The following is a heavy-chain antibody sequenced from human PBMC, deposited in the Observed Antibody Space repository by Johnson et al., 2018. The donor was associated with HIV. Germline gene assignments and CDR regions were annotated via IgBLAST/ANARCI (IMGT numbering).Heavy chain of an antibody. CDR1: GFTFSSYA. CDR3: ARGQASYSGSGSYYNGGFDI. CDR2: ISYDVSNK. D-gene: IGHD3-10*01. V-gene: IGHV3-30-3*01. Sequence: QVQLVESGGGVVQPGRSLRLSCAASGFTFSSYAMHWVRQAPGKGLEWVAVISYDVSNKYYADSVKGRFTIYRDNSKNTLYLQMNSLSAEDTAVYSCARGQASYSGSGSYYNGGFDIWGHGTMVTVSS. J-gene: IGHJ3*02.